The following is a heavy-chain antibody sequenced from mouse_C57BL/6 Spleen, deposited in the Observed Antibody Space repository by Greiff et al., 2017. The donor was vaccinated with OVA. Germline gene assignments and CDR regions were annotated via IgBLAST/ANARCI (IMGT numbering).Heavy chain of an antibody. CDR3: ARWDYGSSYGYAMDY. CDR2: IDPANGNT. D-gene: IGHD1-1*01. CDR1: GFNIKNTY. Sequence: VQLQQSVAELVRPGASVKLSCTASGFNIKNTYMHWVKQRPEQGLEWIGRIDPANGNTKYAPKFQGKATIAADTSSNTAYLQLSSLTSEDTAIYYCARWDYGSSYGYAMDYWGQGTSVTVSS. J-gene: IGHJ4*01. V-gene: IGHV14-3*01.